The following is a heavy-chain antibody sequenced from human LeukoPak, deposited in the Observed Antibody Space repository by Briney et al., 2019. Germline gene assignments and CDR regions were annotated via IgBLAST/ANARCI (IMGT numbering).Heavy chain of an antibody. CDR2: ISYSGSTI. CDR3: ARKRYLPVAGDY. CDR1: GFTFSDYY. V-gene: IGHV3-11*04. Sequence: GVSLRLSCAAAGFTFSDYYMSWIRQAPGKGLEWVSYISYSGSTIYYADSVKGRFTISRDNAKNSLFLQMNSLRAEDTAVYYCARKRYLPVAGDYRGQGTLVTVSS. J-gene: IGHJ4*02. D-gene: IGHD6-19*01.